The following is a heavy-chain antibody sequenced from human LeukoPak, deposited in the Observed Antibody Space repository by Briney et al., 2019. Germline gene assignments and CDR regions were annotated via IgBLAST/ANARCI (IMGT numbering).Heavy chain of an antibody. Sequence: PSETLSLTCTVSGGSISGYYWSWIRQPPGKGLEWIGEINHSGSTNYNPSLKSRVTISVDTSKNQFSLKLSSVTAADTAVYYCARGSFVLRFLEWLSRFDYWGQGTLVTVSS. CDR3: ARGSFVLRFLEWLSRFDY. CDR2: INHSGST. CDR1: GGSISGYY. J-gene: IGHJ4*02. D-gene: IGHD3-3*01. V-gene: IGHV4-34*01.